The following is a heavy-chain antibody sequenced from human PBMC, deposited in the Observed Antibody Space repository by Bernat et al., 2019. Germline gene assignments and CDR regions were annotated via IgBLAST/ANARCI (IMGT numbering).Heavy chain of an antibody. V-gene: IGHV2-26*01. J-gene: IGHJ5*02. Sequence: QVTLKESGPVLVKPTETLTLTCTVSGFSLSNARMGVSWIRQPPGKALEWLAHIFSNDEKSYSTSLKSRLTISKDTSKSQVVLTMTNMDPVDTATYYCARTRPERPTITIFGVGRSAWFDPWGQGTLVTLSP. CDR2: IFSNDEK. CDR3: ARTRPERPTITIFGVGRSAWFDP. D-gene: IGHD3-3*01. CDR1: GFSLSNARMG.